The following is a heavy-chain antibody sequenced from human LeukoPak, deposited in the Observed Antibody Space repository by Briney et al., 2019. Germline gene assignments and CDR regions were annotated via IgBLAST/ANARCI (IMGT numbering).Heavy chain of an antibody. V-gene: IGHV4-39*07. Sequence: SETLSLTCTVSVGSISSSSYYWGWIRQPPRKGLEWVGSIYFSGSTYYNPSLKRRVTISEDTPQKPFSLKLSSLTAPHTAACFCARDGHYYDSRGYFSIIEFWFDPWGQGTLVTVSS. J-gene: IGHJ5*02. CDR3: ARDGHYYDSRGYFSIIEFWFDP. CDR2: IYFSGST. D-gene: IGHD3-22*01. CDR1: VGSISSSSYY.